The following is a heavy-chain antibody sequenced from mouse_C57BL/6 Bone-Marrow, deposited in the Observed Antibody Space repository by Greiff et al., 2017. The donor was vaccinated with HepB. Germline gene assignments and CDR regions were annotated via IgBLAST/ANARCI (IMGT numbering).Heavy chain of an antibody. V-gene: IGHV6-3*01. CDR2: IRLKSDNYAT. CDR3: TGGIYYYIYWYFDV. Sequence: DVHLVESGGGLVQPGGSMKLSCVASGFTFSNYWMNWVRQSPEKGLEWVAQIRLKSDNYATHYAESVKGRFTISRDDSKISVYLQMNNLRAADTGIYYCTGGIYYYIYWYFDVWGTGTTVTVSS. D-gene: IGHD1-1*01. CDR1: GFTFSNYW. J-gene: IGHJ1*03.